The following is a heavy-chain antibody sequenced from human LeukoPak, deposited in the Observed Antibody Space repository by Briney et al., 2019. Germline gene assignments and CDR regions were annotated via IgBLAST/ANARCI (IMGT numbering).Heavy chain of an antibody. J-gene: IGHJ3*02. CDR2: IHTRGGN. V-gene: IGHV4-4*07. D-gene: IGHD3-3*01. CDR3: ARSPSFYDLPGAANAFEI. Sequence: SETLSLTCSVSGDSINNLWWSWVRLPAGKGLEWIGRIHTRGGNNYNPSLRSRVTMSLDTSKNQFSLHLTSVTAADTAVYYCARSPSFYDLPGAANAFEIWGQGTMVIVSS. CDR1: GDSINNLW.